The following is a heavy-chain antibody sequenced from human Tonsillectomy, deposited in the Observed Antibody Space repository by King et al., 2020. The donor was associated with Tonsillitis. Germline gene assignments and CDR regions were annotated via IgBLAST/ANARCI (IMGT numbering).Heavy chain of an antibody. D-gene: IGHD1-26*01. CDR3: ARDRGWRSPSFFDY. CDR2: IYYSGST. J-gene: IGHJ4*02. V-gene: IGHV4-39*07. CDR1: GDSISSSSYY. Sequence: QLQESGPGLVKPSETLSLTCTVSGDSISSSSYYWGWIRQPPGKGPEWIGSIYYSGSTYYTSSLKSRVTISVDTSKNQFSLKLSSVTAADTAVYYCARDRGWRSPSFFDYWGQGTLVTVSS.